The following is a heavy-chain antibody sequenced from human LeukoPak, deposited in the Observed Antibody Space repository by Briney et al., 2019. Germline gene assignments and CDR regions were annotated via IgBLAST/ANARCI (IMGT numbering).Heavy chain of an antibody. D-gene: IGHD5-12*01. CDR3: AKTSGYFPLYYFDY. V-gene: IGHV1-2*02. CDR1: GTTFTGYY. Sequence: ASVKVSCKASGTTFTGYYIRWVRLAPGQGIEWMGSINPNSGGTNYAQNFQGRVTMTKDTSITTAYMELSRLRSDDTAMYYCAKTSGYFPLYYFDYWGQGTLVTVSS. CDR2: INPNSGGT. J-gene: IGHJ4*02.